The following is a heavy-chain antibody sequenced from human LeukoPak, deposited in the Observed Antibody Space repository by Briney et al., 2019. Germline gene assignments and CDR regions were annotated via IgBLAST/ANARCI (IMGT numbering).Heavy chain of an antibody. D-gene: IGHD3-22*01. Sequence: GASVKLSCKASGYSFTGYYMHWVRQAPGQGLEWMGWNNPNSGATNYAQKFQGRVTMTSDTTISTAYMELSRLRSDDTAIYYCARGAHYHDSSEGYDYWGQGTLVTVSS. CDR2: NNPNSGAT. J-gene: IGHJ4*02. CDR3: ARGAHYHDSSEGYDY. V-gene: IGHV1-2*02. CDR1: GYSFTGYY.